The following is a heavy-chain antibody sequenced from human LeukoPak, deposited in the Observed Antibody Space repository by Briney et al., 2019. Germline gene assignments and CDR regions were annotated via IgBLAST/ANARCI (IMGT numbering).Heavy chain of an antibody. CDR1: GFTFSSYA. J-gene: IGHJ4*02. V-gene: IGHV3-30-3*01. CDR3: ASGIVGATDY. CDR2: ISYDGSNK. D-gene: IGHD1-26*01. Sequence: GGSLRLSCAASGFTFSSYAMHWVRQAPGKGLEWVAVISYDGSNKYYADSVKGRFTISRDNSKNTLYLQMNSLRAEDRAVYYCASGIVGATDYWGQGTLVTVSS.